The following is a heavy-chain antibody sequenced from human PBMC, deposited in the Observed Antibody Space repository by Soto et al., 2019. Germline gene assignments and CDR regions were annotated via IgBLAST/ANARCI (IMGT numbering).Heavy chain of an antibody. CDR3: ARWTNYYGMDV. J-gene: IGHJ6*02. V-gene: IGHV3-11*05. Sequence: QVQLVEFGGGLVKPGGSLRLSCTASGFTFSDYYMSWIRQAPGKGLEWVSYISSGSSYTDYGDSVKGRFTISRDNAKHSLYLQMSSLRVEDTAVYFCARWTNYYGMDVWGQGTTVSVSS. CDR2: ISSGSSYT. CDR1: GFTFSDYY.